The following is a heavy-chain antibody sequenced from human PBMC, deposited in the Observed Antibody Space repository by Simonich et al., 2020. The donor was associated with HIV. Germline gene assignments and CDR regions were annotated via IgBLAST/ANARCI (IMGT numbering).Heavy chain of an antibody. V-gene: IGHV4-39*01. CDR3: ARREDEAIGGYFDY. Sequence: QLQLQESGPGLVKPSETLSLTCTVSGGSIRSSSYYWGWIRQPPGKGLEWIGSIYYRGGTYYNPSLKRRVTISVDTSKNQFSLKLSSVTAADTAVYYCARREDEAIGGYFDYWGQGTLVTVSS. CDR1: GGSIRSSSYY. J-gene: IGHJ4*02. CDR2: IYYRGGT.